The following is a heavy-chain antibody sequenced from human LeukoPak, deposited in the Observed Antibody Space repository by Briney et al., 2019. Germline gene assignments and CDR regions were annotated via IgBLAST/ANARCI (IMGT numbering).Heavy chain of an antibody. CDR3: ARGLRQWLAYDAFDI. J-gene: IGHJ3*02. V-gene: IGHV3-33*01. Sequence: PGRSLRLSCAASGFTFSSYGMHWVRQAPGKGLEWVAVIWYDGSNKYYADSVKGRFTISRDNSKNMLYLQMNSLRAEDTAVYYCARGLRQWLAYDAFDIWGQGTMVTVSS. D-gene: IGHD6-19*01. CDR2: IWYDGSNK. CDR1: GFTFSSYG.